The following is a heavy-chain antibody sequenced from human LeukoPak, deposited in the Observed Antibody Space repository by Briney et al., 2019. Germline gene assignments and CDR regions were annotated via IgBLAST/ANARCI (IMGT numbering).Heavy chain of an antibody. CDR3: AKQTRYDSPAGGRGFDF. CDR1: GFTFSSYA. V-gene: IGHV3-23*01. CDR2: ISGSGGST. J-gene: IGHJ4*02. Sequence: GGSLRLSCAASGFTFSSYAMSWVRQAPGKGLEWVSAISGSGGSTYYADSVKGRFTISRDNSKNTLYLQMNSLRAEDTAIYYCAKQTRYDSPAGGRGFDFWGQGTLVTVSS. D-gene: IGHD3-22*01.